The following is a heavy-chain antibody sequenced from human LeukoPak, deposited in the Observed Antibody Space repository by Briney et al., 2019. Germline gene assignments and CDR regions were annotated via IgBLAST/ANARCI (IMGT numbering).Heavy chain of an antibody. CDR2: IKEDGSEK. J-gene: IGHJ6*02. D-gene: IGHD3-10*01. CDR1: GFTFSTYW. CDR3: ARSHHIGWFGELVHNYYYYGMDV. Sequence: GGSLRLSCAASGFTFSTYWMSWVRQAPGKGLEWVANIKEDGSEKYYVDSVEGRFTISRDNAKISLYLQMSSLRAEDTAVYYCARSHHIGWFGELVHNYYYYGMDVCGQGTTVTVSS. V-gene: IGHV3-7*01.